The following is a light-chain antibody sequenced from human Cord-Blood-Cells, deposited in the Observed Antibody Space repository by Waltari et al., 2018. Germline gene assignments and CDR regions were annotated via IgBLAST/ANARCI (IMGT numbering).Light chain of an antibody. CDR3: VLYMGSGISV. V-gene: IGLV8-61*01. CDR2: RTN. CDR1: SGSVSTSYY. J-gene: IGLJ3*02. Sequence: QTVVTQEPSFSVSPGGTVTLTCGFSSGSVSTSYYPSWYQQTPGQAPRTLIYRTNTRSSGVPDRFSGSILGNKAALTITGAQADDESDYYCVLYMGSGISVFGGGTKLTVL.